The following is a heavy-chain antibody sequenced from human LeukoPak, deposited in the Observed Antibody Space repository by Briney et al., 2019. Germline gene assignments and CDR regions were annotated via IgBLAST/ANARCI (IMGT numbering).Heavy chain of an antibody. V-gene: IGHV3-21*01. CDR3: ARQCSITSCL. CDR2: ISSGSSSM. Sequence: GRSLRLSCAASGFIFSNHYMNWVRQAPGKGLEWVSAISSGSSSMYYADSVKGRFTISRDNAKSSLYLQMNSLRAEDAAVYYCARQCSITSCLWGQGTLVTVSS. CDR1: GFIFSNHY. J-gene: IGHJ4*02. D-gene: IGHD2-2*01.